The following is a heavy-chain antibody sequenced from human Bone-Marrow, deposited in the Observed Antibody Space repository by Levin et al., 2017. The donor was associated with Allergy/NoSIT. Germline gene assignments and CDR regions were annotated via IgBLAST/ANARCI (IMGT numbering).Heavy chain of an antibody. V-gene: IGHV3-30-3*01. Sequence: GGSLRLSCVASGFTFNTYAMHWVRLAPGKGLEWVAFISFDGNNQKYADSVKGRFTIPRDNSNKTMNMKMSIFRHEDTAVYYCARDQAPLDSATGWPGYFQYWGQGTLVTVSS. CDR2: ISFDGNNQ. CDR3: ARDQAPLDSATGWPGYFQY. CDR1: GFTFNTYA. D-gene: IGHD5-18*01. J-gene: IGHJ1*01.